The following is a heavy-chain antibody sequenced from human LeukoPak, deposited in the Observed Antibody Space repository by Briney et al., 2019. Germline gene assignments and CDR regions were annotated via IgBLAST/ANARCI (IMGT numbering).Heavy chain of an antibody. CDR3: ASRVVLGPFDP. J-gene: IGHJ5*02. CDR2: IYYTGSA. CDR1: GGSINNTNYY. V-gene: IGHV4-39*07. Sequence: SETLSLTCTVSGGSINNTNYYWGWIRQPPGKGLEWIGSIYYTGSAYYNPSLKSRVTISLATSKNQFSLRLSSVTAADTAVYYCASRVVLGPFDPWGQGTLVTVSS. D-gene: IGHD2-21*01.